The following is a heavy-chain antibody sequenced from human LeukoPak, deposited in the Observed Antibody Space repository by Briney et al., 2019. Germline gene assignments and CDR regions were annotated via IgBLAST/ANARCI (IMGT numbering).Heavy chain of an antibody. J-gene: IGHJ4*02. D-gene: IGHD3-10*01. V-gene: IGHV4-4*07. Sequence: SETLSLTCTVSGGSISSYYWSWIRQPAGKGLEWIGRIYTSGSTNYNPSLKSRVTMSVDTSKNQFSLKLSSVTAADTAVYYCARGHHRMVRGAALNYWGQGTLVTVSS. CDR2: IYTSGST. CDR3: ARGHHRMVRGAALNY. CDR1: GGSISSYY.